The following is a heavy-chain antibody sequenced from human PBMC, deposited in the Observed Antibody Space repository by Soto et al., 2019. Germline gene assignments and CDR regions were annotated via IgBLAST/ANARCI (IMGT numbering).Heavy chain of an antibody. Sequence: GASMKFSCMASGFAFTNYTLHWVRQAPGQRLVWMGWINADNGHPVISRQFQGRVTIARDTSATTVYMDLISLRPEDTAVYYCATEGFDYWGQGTLVTVSS. J-gene: IGHJ4*02. CDR3: ATEGFDY. V-gene: IGHV1-3*01. CDR1: GFAFTNYT. CDR2: INADNGHP.